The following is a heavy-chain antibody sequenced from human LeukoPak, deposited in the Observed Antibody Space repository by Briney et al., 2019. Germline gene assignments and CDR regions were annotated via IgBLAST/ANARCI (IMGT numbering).Heavy chain of an antibody. CDR1: GFTFRNYG. V-gene: IGHV3-66*01. Sequence: GGSLRLSCAASGFTFRNYGMSWVRQAPGKGLEWVSLIDSGYTTYYAGSVKGRFTISRDNSKNTLYLQMDSLRADDTAVYYCARDWGDSKIDQWGQGTLVTVSS. CDR3: ARDWGDSKIDQ. J-gene: IGHJ4*02. D-gene: IGHD2-21*02. CDR2: IDSGYTT.